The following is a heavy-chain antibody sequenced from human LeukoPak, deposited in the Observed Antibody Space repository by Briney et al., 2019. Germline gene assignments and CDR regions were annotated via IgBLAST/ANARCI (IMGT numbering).Heavy chain of an antibody. CDR2: ISYDGFDK. J-gene: IGHJ4*02. CDR1: GFTFSSYE. CDR3: AKDGWLLNYFDY. D-gene: IGHD5-12*01. V-gene: IGHV3-30*04. Sequence: HPGGSLRLSCAASGFTFSSYEMNWVRQAPGKGLEWVAVISYDGFDKYYADSVKGRFTISRDNSKNTLYLQMDSLRAEDTAVYYCAKDGWLLNYFDYWGQGTLVTVSS.